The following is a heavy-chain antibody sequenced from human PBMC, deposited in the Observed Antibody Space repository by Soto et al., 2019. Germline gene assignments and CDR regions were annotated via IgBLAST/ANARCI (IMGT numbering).Heavy chain of an antibody. D-gene: IGHD5-12*01. J-gene: IGHJ3*02. V-gene: IGHV3-23*01. CDR2: ISGSGGST. Sequence: GGSLRLSCAASGFTFSSYAMSWVRQAPGKGLERVSAISGSGGSTYYADSVKGRFTISRDNSKNTLYLQMNSLRAEDTAVYYCAKDKDFVMATITAFDIWGQGTMVTVSS. CDR3: AKDKDFVMATITAFDI. CDR1: GFTFSSYA.